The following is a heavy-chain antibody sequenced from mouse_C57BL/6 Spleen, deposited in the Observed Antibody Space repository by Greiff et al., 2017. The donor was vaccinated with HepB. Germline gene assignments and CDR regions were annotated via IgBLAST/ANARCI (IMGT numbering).Heavy chain of an antibody. CDR1: GFNIKDDY. V-gene: IGHV14-4*01. J-gene: IGHJ2*01. CDR3: TTPPGSRGDY. D-gene: IGHD1-1*01. Sequence: EVQLQQSGAELVRPGASVKLSCTASGFNIKDDYMHWVKQRPEQGLEWIGWIDPENGDTEYASKFQGKATITADTSSNTAYLQLSSLTSEDTAVYYCTTPPGSRGDYWGQGTTLTVSS. CDR2: IDPENGDT.